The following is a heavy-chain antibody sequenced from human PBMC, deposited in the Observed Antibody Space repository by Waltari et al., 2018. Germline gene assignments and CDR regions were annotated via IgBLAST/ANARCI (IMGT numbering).Heavy chain of an antibody. Sequence: EVQLLESGGGLVQPGGSLRLSCAASGFTFSTYVMSWVRQAPGKGLGWCSGGTGSGDSTYHADSVKGRFTISRDNSKNTLYLQMNSLRVDDTAVYVCAKGLSSGFNNYFDSWGQGTLVTVSS. CDR3: AKGLSSGFNNYFDS. V-gene: IGHV3-23*01. CDR1: GFTFSTYV. D-gene: IGHD3-22*01. J-gene: IGHJ4*02. CDR2: GTGSGDST.